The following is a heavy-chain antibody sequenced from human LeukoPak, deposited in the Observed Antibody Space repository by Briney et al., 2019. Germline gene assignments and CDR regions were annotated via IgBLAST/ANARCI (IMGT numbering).Heavy chain of an antibody. J-gene: IGHJ4*02. CDR1: GGSISSDY. D-gene: IGHD1-26*01. CDR3: ARLREEYLVDY. Sequence: SETLSLTCTVSGGSISSDYWSWIRQPPGKGLEWIWYIYYSGSTNYNPSLKSRVTISVDTSKNQFSLKLSPVTAADTAVYYCARLREEYLVDYWGQGTLVTVSS. CDR2: IYYSGST. V-gene: IGHV4-59*08.